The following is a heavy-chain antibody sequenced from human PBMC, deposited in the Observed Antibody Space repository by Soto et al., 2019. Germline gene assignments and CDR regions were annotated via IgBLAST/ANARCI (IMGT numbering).Heavy chain of an antibody. CDR2: IYYSGST. CDR1: GGSISSSNYY. CDR3: ARLFPRVVPAAIYFDY. V-gene: IGHV4-39*01. J-gene: IGHJ4*02. D-gene: IGHD2-2*01. Sequence: PSETLSLTCTVSGGSISSSNYYWGWIRQPPGKGLEWIGSIYYSGSTYYNPSLKSRVTISVDTSKNQFSLKLSSVTAADTAVYYCARLFPRVVPAAIYFDYWGQGTLVTVSS.